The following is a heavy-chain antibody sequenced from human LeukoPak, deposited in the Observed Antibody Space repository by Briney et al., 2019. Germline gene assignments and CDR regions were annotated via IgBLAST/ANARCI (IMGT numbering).Heavy chain of an antibody. CDR3: AIDRSSTSRFDY. CDR1: GFTFRSYS. CDR2: ISSSSSHI. D-gene: IGHD6-13*01. J-gene: IGHJ4*02. Sequence: GGSLRLSCAASGFTFRSYSMNWVRQAPGKGLEWVSSISSSSSHIYYADSVKGRFTISRDNAKNSLYLQMNSLRAEDTAVYYCAIDRSSTSRFDYWGQGALVTVSS. V-gene: IGHV3-21*01.